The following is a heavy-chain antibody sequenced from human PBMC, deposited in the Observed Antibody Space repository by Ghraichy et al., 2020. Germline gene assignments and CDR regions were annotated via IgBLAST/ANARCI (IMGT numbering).Heavy chain of an antibody. V-gene: IGHV4-34*01. D-gene: IGHD2-2*01. Sequence: SETLALTCAVYGGSFSGYYWSWIRQPPGKGLEWIGEINHSGSTNYNPSLKSRVTISVDTSKNQFSLKLSSVTAADTAVYYCARLFTRPYCSSTSCPFYYYYGMDVWGQGTTVTVSS. CDR2: INHSGST. CDR3: ARLFTRPYCSSTSCPFYYYYGMDV. J-gene: IGHJ6*02. CDR1: GGSFSGYY.